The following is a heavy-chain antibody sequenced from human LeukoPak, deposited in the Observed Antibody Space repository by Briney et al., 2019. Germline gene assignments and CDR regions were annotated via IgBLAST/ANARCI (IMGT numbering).Heavy chain of an antibody. Sequence: PGGSLRLSCAASGFTFSDYYMSWIRQAPGKGLEWVSYISGSSSYTNYADSVKGRITISRDNAKNSLYLQMNSLRAEDTAVYYCARHGSGSYYGMDVWGQGTTASVSS. CDR1: GFTFSDYY. V-gene: IGHV3-11*03. J-gene: IGHJ6*02. D-gene: IGHD3-10*01. CDR2: ISGSSSYT. CDR3: ARHGSGSYYGMDV.